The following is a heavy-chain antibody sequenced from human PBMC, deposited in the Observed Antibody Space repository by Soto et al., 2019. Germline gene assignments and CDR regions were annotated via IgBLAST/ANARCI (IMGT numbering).Heavy chain of an antibody. CDR2: ISAYNGNT. J-gene: IGHJ4*02. CDR1: GYTFTSYG. Sequence: QVQMVQSGAEVKKPGASVKVSCKASGYTFTSYGISWVRQAPGQGLEWMGWISAYNGNTNYAQKLQGRVTMTTDTSTSTTYMELRSLRSDDTAVYYSEITGNGDYYFDYWGQGTLDTVSS. D-gene: IGHD4-17*01. CDR3: EITGNGDYYFDY. V-gene: IGHV1-18*01.